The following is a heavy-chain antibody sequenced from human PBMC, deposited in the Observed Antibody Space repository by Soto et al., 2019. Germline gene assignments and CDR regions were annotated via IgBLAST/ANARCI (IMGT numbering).Heavy chain of an antibody. Sequence: QVQLVESGGGVVQPGRSLRLSCAASGFTFSSYAMHWVRQAPGKGLEWVAVISYDGSNKYYADSVKGRFTISRDNSKNTLYLQMNSLRADDTAVYYCARDPYSYGPKLGYFDYWGQGTLVTVSS. D-gene: IGHD5-18*01. V-gene: IGHV3-30-3*01. CDR3: ARDPYSYGPKLGYFDY. CDR2: ISYDGSNK. J-gene: IGHJ4*02. CDR1: GFTFSSYA.